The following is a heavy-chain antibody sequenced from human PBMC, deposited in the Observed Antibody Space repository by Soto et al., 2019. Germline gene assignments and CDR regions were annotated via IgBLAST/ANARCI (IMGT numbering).Heavy chain of an antibody. D-gene: IGHD6-19*01. Sequence: QVQLVESGGDVVQPGRSLRLSCAASGFTFSSYAMHWVRQAPGKGLEWVAVISYDGSNKYYADSVKGRFTISRDNSKNTLYLQMNSLRAEDTAVYYCARDLEVAVAGAWGQGTLVTVSS. J-gene: IGHJ5*02. CDR2: ISYDGSNK. V-gene: IGHV3-30-3*01. CDR3: ARDLEVAVAGA. CDR1: GFTFSSYA.